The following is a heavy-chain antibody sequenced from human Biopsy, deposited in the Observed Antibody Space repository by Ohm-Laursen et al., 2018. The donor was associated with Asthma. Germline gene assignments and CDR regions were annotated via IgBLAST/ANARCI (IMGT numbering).Heavy chain of an antibody. CDR1: GFVFSQCG. D-gene: IGHD3-22*01. Sequence: RSLGLSCAASGFVFSQCGMHWVRQGPGKGLEWVALVSSDGHNKYYEDSVKGRFTISRDNSRNRLYLQINSLTVEDSAVYFCARQSGQEYGDSIPFDTWGQGTKVAVSS. CDR3: ARQSGQEYGDSIPFDT. V-gene: IGHV3-30*03. J-gene: IGHJ3*02. CDR2: VSSDGHNK.